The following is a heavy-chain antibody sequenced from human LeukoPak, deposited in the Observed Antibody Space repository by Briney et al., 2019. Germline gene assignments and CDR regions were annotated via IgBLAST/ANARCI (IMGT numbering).Heavy chain of an antibody. CDR1: GGSFSGYY. Sequence: SETLSLTCAVYGGSFSGYYWSWIRQPPGKGLEWIGEINHSGSTNYNPSLKSRVIISVDTSKNQFSLKLSSVTAADTAVYCCARGGRDYCGSGSYYKAPFGYWGQGTLVTVSS. D-gene: IGHD3-10*01. CDR3: ARGGRDYCGSGSYYKAPFGY. V-gene: IGHV4-34*01. J-gene: IGHJ4*02. CDR2: INHSGST.